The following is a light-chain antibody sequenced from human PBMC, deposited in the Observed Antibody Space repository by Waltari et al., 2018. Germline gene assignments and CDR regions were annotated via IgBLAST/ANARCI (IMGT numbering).Light chain of an antibody. CDR2: MKD. J-gene: IGLJ3*02. V-gene: IGLV1-47*01. Sequence: QSVLTQPPSASGAPGQRVTISCSGSSSNIQNNNVIWYQQVPGTAPKNLIYMKDERPSGVPDRFSGSKSGTSASLAISGLRSEDEAHYYCAAWDASLGAWLFGGGTK. CDR3: AAWDASLGAWL. CDR1: SSNIQNNN.